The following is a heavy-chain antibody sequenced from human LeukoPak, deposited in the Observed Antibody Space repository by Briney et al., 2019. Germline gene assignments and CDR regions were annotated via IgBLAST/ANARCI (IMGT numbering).Heavy chain of an antibody. Sequence: PSGTLSLTCIVSGGSISSLNLWSWLRQPPGKGLEWIASIHYSGSTYYNPSLKSRVTISVDTSKNQFSLKLSSVTAADTAVYYCARHYYYGSGSVDYWGQGTLVTVSS. D-gene: IGHD3-10*01. V-gene: IGHV4-39*01. CDR3: ARHYYYGSGSVDY. CDR1: GGSISSLNL. J-gene: IGHJ4*02. CDR2: IHYSGST.